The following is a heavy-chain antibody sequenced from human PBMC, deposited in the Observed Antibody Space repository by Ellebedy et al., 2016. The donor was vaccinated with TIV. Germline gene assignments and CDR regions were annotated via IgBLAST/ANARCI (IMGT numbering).Heavy chain of an antibody. D-gene: IGHD2-2*01. CDR1: GGSISSGGSS. CDR3: ARLGVLQFADPMPSSFDS. Sequence: SETLSLTCAVSGGSISSGGSSWSWIRQTPGKGLEWIGSVYYSGNTNYNPSLESRVTISIDTSKNQFSLKLSSVTAGDTAVYYCARLGVLQFADPMPSSFDSWGQGNLVTVSS. V-gene: IGHV4-61*08. J-gene: IGHJ4*02. CDR2: VYYSGNT.